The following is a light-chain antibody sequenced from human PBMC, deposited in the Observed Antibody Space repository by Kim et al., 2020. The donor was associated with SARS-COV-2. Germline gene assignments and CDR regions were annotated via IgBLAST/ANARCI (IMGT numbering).Light chain of an antibody. V-gene: IGKV1D-13*01. J-gene: IGKJ4*01. Sequence: AIHLTQSPSSLSASVGDRVTITCRASQDIKSALAWYQQKPGKAPTALIYDASTLESGVPSRFSGSGSGTDFSLTISSLQSEDFATYYCQQLNDYPPLTFGGGTKVEIK. CDR2: DAS. CDR3: QQLNDYPPLT. CDR1: QDIKSA.